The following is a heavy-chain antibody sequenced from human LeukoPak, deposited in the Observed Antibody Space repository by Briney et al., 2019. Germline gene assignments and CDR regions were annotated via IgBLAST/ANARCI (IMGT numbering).Heavy chain of an antibody. D-gene: IGHD6-6*01. CDR2: INPNSGGT. CDR1: GYTFTGYY. V-gene: IGHV1-2*02. CDR3: ARGPSSSFGRDAFDI. Sequence: ASVKVSCKASGYTFTGYYIHWVRQAPGQGLEWMGWINPNSGGTNSAQRFQGRVTMTRDTSISTAYMELSRLRSEDTAVYYCARGPSSSFGRDAFDIWGQGTMVTVSS. J-gene: IGHJ3*02.